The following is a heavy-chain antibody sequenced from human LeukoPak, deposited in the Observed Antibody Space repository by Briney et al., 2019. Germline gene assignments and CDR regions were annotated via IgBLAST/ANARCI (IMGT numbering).Heavy chain of an antibody. CDR2: IYYSGST. J-gene: IGHJ4*02. V-gene: IGHV4-39*01. D-gene: IGHD6-19*01. Sequence: SETLSLTCTVSGGSISSSSYYWRWIRQPPGKGLEWIGSIYYSGSTYYNPSLKSRVTISVDTSKNQFSLTLSPVTAADTAVCYCARLYSSGWYGDYWGQGTLVTVSS. CDR3: ARLYSSGWYGDY. CDR1: GGSISSSSYY.